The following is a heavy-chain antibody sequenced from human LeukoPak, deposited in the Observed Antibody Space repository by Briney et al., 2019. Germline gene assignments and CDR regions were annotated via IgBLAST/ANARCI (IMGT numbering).Heavy chain of an antibody. CDR3: ARDYSNSWSDF. D-gene: IGHD2/OR15-2a*01. J-gene: IGHJ4*02. Sequence: SETLSLTCDVSGYSITNGHYWGWFRLPPGKGLEWIGNVFHTGTTNYNPSLKSRVTMSVYTSENQFSLKMTSVTAADTALYYCARDYSNSWSDFWGQGTLVTVSP. CDR2: VFHTGTT. V-gene: IGHV4-38-2*02. CDR1: GYSITNGHY.